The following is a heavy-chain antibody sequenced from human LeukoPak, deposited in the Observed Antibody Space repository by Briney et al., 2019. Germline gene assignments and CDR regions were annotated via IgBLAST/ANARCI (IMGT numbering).Heavy chain of an antibody. CDR1: GGSISSYY. D-gene: IGHD3-16*02. CDR2: IYYSGST. CDR3: ARSSGYDYVWGSYRYPYFDY. V-gene: IGHV4-59*01. Sequence: SETLSLTCTVSGGSISSYYWSWIRQPPGKGLEWIGYIYYSGSTNYNPSLKSRVTISVDTSKNQFSLKLSSVTAADTAVYYCARSSGYDYVWGSYRYPYFDYWGQGTLVTVSS. J-gene: IGHJ4*02.